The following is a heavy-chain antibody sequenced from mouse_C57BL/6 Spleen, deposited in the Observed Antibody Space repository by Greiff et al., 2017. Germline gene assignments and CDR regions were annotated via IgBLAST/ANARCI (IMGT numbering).Heavy chain of an antibody. Sequence: QVQLQQSGAELVRPGTSVKVSCKASGYAFTNYLIEWVKQRPGQGLEWIGVINPGSGGTNYNEKFKGKATLTADKSSSTAYMQLSSLTSEDSAVYFCARSFYYGSSHGDYAMDYWGQGTSVTVSS. CDR3: ARSFYYGSSHGDYAMDY. J-gene: IGHJ4*01. D-gene: IGHD1-1*01. CDR1: GYAFTNYL. CDR2: INPGSGGT. V-gene: IGHV1-54*01.